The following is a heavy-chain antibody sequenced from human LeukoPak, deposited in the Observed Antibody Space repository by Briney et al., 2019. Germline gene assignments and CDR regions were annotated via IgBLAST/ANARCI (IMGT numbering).Heavy chain of an antibody. V-gene: IGHV4-4*07. D-gene: IGHD3-9*01. CDR3: ARDQAPGWGPGYYSYYYYYGMDV. CDR1: GGSISSYY. CDR2: IYTSGST. J-gene: IGHJ6*02. Sequence: SETLSLTCTVSGGSISSYYWSWIRQPAGKGLEWVGRIYTSGSTNYNPSLKSRVTMSVDTSKNQFSLKLSSVTAADTAVYYCARDQAPGWGPGYYSYYYYYGMDVWGQGTTVTVSS.